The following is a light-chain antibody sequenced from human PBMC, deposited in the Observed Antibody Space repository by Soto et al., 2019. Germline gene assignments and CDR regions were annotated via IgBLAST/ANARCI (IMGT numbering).Light chain of an antibody. Sequence: QSVLTQPPSASGSPGQSVTISCTGTSGDVGGYDYVSWYQQHPGKAPKLMIYEVTKRPLGVPDRFSGSKSGNTASLTVSGLQAEDEADYYCSSYTSSSTWVFGGGTKVTVL. J-gene: IGLJ3*02. CDR1: SGDVGGYDY. CDR2: EVT. CDR3: SSYTSSSTWV. V-gene: IGLV2-8*01.